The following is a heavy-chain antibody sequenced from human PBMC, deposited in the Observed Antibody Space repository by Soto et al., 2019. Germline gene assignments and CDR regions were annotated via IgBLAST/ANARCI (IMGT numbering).Heavy chain of an antibody. D-gene: IGHD3-16*01. CDR1: GGSISCGGYY. CDR3: ARVLFGGVRKLRFDY. V-gene: IGHV4-31*03. CDR2: IYYSGST. Sequence: QVQLQESGPGLVKPSQTLSITCTVSGGSISCGGYYWSWIRQHPGKGLEWIGYIYYSGSTYYNPSLKSRVTISVDTSKNQFSLKLSSVTAADTAVYYCARVLFGGVRKLRFDYWGQGTLVTVSS. J-gene: IGHJ4*02.